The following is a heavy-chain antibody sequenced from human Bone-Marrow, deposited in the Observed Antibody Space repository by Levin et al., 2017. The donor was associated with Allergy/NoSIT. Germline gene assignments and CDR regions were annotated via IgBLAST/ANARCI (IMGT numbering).Heavy chain of an antibody. D-gene: IGHD3-3*01. V-gene: IGHV3-21*01. CDR2: ISSSSSYI. CDR1: GFTFSSYS. Sequence: SCAASGFTFSSYSMNWVRQAPGKGLEWVSSISSSSSYIYYADSVKGRFTISRDNAKNSLYLQMNSLRAEDTAVYYCARGNYDFWSGYFYYYYYYMDVWGKGTTVTVSS. CDR3: ARGNYDFWSGYFYYYYYYMDV. J-gene: IGHJ6*03.